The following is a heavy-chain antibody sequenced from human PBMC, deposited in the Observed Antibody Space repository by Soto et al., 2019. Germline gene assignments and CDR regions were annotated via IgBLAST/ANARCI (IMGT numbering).Heavy chain of an antibody. CDR3: ARTQKKDSYGPHLYYYGMDV. V-gene: IGHV4-34*01. D-gene: IGHD5-18*01. J-gene: IGHJ6*02. Sequence: SETLSLTCAVYGGSFSGYYWSWIRQPPGKGLEWIGEINHSGSTNYNPSLKSRVTISVDTSKNQFSLKLSSVTAADTAVYYCARTQKKDSYGPHLYYYGMDVWGQGTTVTVSS. CDR1: GGSFSGYY. CDR2: INHSGST.